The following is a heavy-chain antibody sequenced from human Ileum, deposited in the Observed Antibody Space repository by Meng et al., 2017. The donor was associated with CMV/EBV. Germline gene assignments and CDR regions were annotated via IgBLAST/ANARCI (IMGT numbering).Heavy chain of an antibody. D-gene: IGHD6-6*01. Sequence: GESLKISCAASGFTFSSYSMNWVRQAPGKGLEWVSSISSSSSYIYYADSVKGRFTISRDNAKNSLYLQMNSLRAEDTAVYYCAREGQLALKRSKDAFDIWGQGTKVTVSS. CDR3: AREGQLALKRSKDAFDI. CDR2: ISSSSSYI. J-gene: IGHJ3*02. V-gene: IGHV3-21*01. CDR1: GFTFSSYS.